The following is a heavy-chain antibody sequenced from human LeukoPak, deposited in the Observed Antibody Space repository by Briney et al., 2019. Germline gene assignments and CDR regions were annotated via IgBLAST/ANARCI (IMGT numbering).Heavy chain of an antibody. D-gene: IGHD3-3*01. Sequence: SETLSLTCTVSGGSISSYYWSWIRQPAGKGLEWIGRVYTSVSTNYNPSLKSRVTMSVDTSKNQFSLKRSSLTAADTAVYYCARETSYYDFWSGYVPYYMDVWGKGTTVTVSS. CDR3: ARETSYYDFWSGYVPYYMDV. V-gene: IGHV4-4*07. J-gene: IGHJ6*03. CDR1: GGSISSYY. CDR2: VYTSVST.